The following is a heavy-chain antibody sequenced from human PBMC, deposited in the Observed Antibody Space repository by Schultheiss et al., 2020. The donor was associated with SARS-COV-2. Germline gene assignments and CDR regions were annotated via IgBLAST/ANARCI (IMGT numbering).Heavy chain of an antibody. Sequence: SETLSLTCTVSGGSISSYYWSWIRQPPGKGLEWIGSIYYSGSTNYNPSLKSRVTISVDTSKNQFSLKLSSVTAADTAVYYCARLDNWNPFYFDYWGQGTLVTVSS. CDR1: GGSISSYY. CDR2: IYYSGST. CDR3: ARLDNWNPFYFDY. J-gene: IGHJ4*02. V-gene: IGHV4-59*08. D-gene: IGHD1-20*01.